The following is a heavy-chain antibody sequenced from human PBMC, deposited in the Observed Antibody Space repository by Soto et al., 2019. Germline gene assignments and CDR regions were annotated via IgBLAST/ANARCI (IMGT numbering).Heavy chain of an antibody. CDR2: IYYTGST. CDR3: ARANWYSEY. V-gene: IGHV4-59*11. Sequence: QVHLQESGPGLVKPSETLSLTCTVSGGSINNHYWSWIRQPPGEGLEWIGYIYYTGSTNYNPSLKSLVTMSGDTSKNQFSLNLASLTAADTAIYYCARANWYSEYWGQGTLVTVSS. J-gene: IGHJ4*02. CDR1: GGSINNHY. D-gene: IGHD7-27*01.